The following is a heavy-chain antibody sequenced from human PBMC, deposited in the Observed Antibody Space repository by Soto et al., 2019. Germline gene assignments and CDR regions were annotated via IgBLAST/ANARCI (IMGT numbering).Heavy chain of an antibody. CDR2: INAGNGNT. J-gene: IGHJ5*02. Sequence: ASLKVSCKASGYTFNSYAMHWARQAPGQRLEWMGWINAGNGNTKYSQKFQGRVTITRDTSASTAYMELSSLRSEDTAVYYCERDRATVTTTWFDPWGQGTLVTVSS. D-gene: IGHD4-17*01. CDR1: GYTFNSYA. CDR3: ERDRATVTTTWFDP. V-gene: IGHV1-3*01.